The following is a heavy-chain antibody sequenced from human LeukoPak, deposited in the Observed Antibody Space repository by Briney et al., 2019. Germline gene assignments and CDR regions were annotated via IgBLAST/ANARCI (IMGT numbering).Heavy chain of an antibody. CDR1: GGSISPYY. CDR2: IYTSGST. D-gene: IGHD5-24*01. Sequence: PSETLSLTCTVSGGSISPYYWSWIRQPAGKGLEWIGRIYTSGSTNYNPSLKSRDTISVDTSKNQFSLKLSSVTAADTAVYYCARNRDGYNSFDYWGQGTLVTVSS. V-gene: IGHV4-4*07. CDR3: ARNRDGYNSFDY. J-gene: IGHJ4*02.